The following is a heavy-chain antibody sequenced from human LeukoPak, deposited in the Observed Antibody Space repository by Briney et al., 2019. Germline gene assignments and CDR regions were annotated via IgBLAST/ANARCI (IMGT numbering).Heavy chain of an antibody. CDR3: AIKEGTYYYGSGSYPIDP. V-gene: IGHV1-2*02. D-gene: IGHD3-10*01. Sequence: GASVKVSCKASGYTFTGYYMHWVRQAPGQGLKWMGWINPNSGGTNYAQKFQGRVTMTRDTSISTAYMELSRLRSDDTAVYYCAIKEGTYYYGSGSYPIDPWGQGTLVTVSS. CDR2: INPNSGGT. CDR1: GYTFTGYY. J-gene: IGHJ5*02.